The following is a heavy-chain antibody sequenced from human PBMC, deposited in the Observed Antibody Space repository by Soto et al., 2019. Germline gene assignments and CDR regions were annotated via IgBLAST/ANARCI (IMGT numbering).Heavy chain of an antibody. D-gene: IGHD1-26*01. J-gene: IGHJ6*02. CDR1: GYPFSRYG. CDR3: AKNGKPPYYYYGMDV. Sequence: GPSLKVSCQASGYPFSRYGISWVRQAPGQGLEWMGWVSGYNGDTKYAQKVQGRVTMTVDTSTYTAYMELRSLTSDDTAKYYCAKNGKPPYYYYGMDVWG. V-gene: IGHV1-18*01. CDR2: VSGYNGDT.